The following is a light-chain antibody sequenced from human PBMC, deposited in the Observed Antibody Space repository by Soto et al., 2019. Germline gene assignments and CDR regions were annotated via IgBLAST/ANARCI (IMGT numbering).Light chain of an antibody. J-gene: IGLJ2*01. Sequence: QSALTQPASVSGSPGQSITISCTGTSSDVGDYNYVSWYLQHPGKAPKLIIYGVTNRPSGISNRFSGSKSGNTASLTISGLPAEDEADYYCSSYTGTNTLVFGGGTQLTVL. V-gene: IGLV2-14*01. CDR1: SSDVGDYNY. CDR3: SSYTGTNTLV. CDR2: GVT.